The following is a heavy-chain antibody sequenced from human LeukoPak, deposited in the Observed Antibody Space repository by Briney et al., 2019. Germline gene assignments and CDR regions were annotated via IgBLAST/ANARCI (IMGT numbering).Heavy chain of an antibody. J-gene: IGHJ4*02. CDR2: ISAYNVNT. CDR1: GYTFTSYV. Sequence: VAAVKVSCKASGYTFTSYVISWVRQAPGQGLEGMGWISAYNVNTNYAQKLQGRVTITTHTSTSTGYMELRSLRSEDTAVYYCAGGYCSSTSCYTLDYWGQGTLVTVSS. V-gene: IGHV1-18*01. D-gene: IGHD2-2*02. CDR3: AGGYCSSTSCYTLDY.